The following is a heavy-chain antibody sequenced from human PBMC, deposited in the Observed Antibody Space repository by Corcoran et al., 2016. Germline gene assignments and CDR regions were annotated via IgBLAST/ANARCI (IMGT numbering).Heavy chain of an antibody. D-gene: IGHD6-19*01. Sequence: QVQLQQTGPGLVKPSQTLSHTCAISGDSVSSNSAAWNWIRQSPSRGLEWLGRTYYRSKWYNDYAVSVKSRITINPDTSKNQFSLQLNSVTHEDTAVYYCAREFSPGIAVAVPLDYWGQGTLVTDSS. V-gene: IGHV6-1*01. CDR2: TYYRSKWYN. J-gene: IGHJ4*02. CDR3: AREFSPGIAVAVPLDY. CDR1: GDSVSSNSAA.